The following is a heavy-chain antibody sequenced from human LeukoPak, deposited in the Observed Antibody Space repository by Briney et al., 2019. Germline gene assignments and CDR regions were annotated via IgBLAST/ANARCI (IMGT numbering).Heavy chain of an antibody. V-gene: IGHV4-39*07. CDR1: GGSISSITYY. J-gene: IGHJ1*01. D-gene: IGHD3-3*01. Sequence: PSETLSLTCTVSGGSISSITYYWGWIRQPPGKGVEWIGSIRYSGSTNYNPPLKTRATISVHTSKYQFSLYLSSVPAADTAVYYCASALGRIRFFEWLSPIRYWGQGTLVTVSS. CDR3: ASALGRIRFFEWLSPIRY. CDR2: IRYSGST.